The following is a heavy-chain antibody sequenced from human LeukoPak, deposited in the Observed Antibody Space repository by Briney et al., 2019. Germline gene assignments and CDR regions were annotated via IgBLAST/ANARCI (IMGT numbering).Heavy chain of an antibody. Sequence: PGTSLRLSCAASGFNFQIYAMHWVRQAPGKGLEWVAIISYGGDNKYYADSVKGRFTISRDNSKSMLYLQMNGLRPEDTAVYYCSRDGPRDYDILTALDYWGQGTVVSVSP. D-gene: IGHD3-9*01. V-gene: IGHV3-30*04. CDR2: ISYGGDNK. CDR3: SRDGPRDYDILTALDY. J-gene: IGHJ4*02. CDR1: GFNFQIYA.